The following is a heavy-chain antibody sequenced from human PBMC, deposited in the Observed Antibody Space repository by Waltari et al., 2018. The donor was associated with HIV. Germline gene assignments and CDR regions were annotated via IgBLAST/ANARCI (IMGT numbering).Heavy chain of an antibody. V-gene: IGHV3-30*04. Sequence: QVQLVESGGGVVQPGRTLRLSCTASGFTFGDFAMVWVRRAPGKGLEWVAVISYDGAHKYYADSVRGRYPISRDNASKTLYLQVNRLRAEDTAVYYCARDGGTLVRGVITGKGFDFWGQGTLVTVSS. CDR1: GFTFGDFA. CDR3: ARDGGTLVRGVITGKGFDF. CDR2: ISYDGAHK. J-gene: IGHJ4*02. D-gene: IGHD3-10*01.